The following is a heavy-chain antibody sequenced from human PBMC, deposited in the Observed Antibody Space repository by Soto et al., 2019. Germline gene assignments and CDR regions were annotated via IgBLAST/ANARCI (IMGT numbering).Heavy chain of an antibody. CDR3: ARGGSGSSLT. CDR2: ISSSSSYI. CDR1: GFTFISYS. J-gene: IGHJ5*02. V-gene: IGHV3-21*01. D-gene: IGHD6-6*01. Sequence: GSLRLSCAASGFTFISYSINFFRQAPGKGLEWVSSISSSSSYIYYADSVKGRFTISRDNAKNSLYLQMNSLRAEDTAVYYCARGGSGSSLTWGQGTLVTVSS.